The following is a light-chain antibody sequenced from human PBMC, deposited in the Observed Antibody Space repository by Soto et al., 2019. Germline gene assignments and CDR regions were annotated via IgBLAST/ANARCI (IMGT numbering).Light chain of an antibody. J-gene: IGKJ1*01. CDR1: QSVSSSF. CDR3: QQYGSSPA. Sequence: EIVLTQSPGTLSLSPGQKATLSCRASQSVSSSFLAWYQQKPGQAPRLLIYGASSRATGIPDRFSGSGSGTDFTLTISRLEPEDFAVYYCQQYGSSPAFGQGTKVDIK. V-gene: IGKV3-20*01. CDR2: GAS.